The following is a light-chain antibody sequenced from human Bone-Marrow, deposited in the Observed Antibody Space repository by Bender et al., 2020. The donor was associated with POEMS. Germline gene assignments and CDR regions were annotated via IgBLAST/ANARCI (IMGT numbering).Light chain of an antibody. V-gene: IGLV2-23*02. Sequence: QSALTQPASVSGSPGQSLTISCTATDSVVGYFKLVSWYQHHPGKAPQVIIYEVTKRPSGVSNRFSGSKSGNTASLTISGLQADDEADYYCCSYAGGSTFRYVFGSGTKVTVL. CDR2: EVT. J-gene: IGLJ1*01. CDR1: DSVVGYFKL. CDR3: CSYAGGSTFRYV.